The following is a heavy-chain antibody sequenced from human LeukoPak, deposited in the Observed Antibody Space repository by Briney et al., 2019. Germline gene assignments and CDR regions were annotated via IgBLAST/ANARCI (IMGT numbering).Heavy chain of an antibody. V-gene: IGHV3-33*01. CDR2: IWYDGSNE. D-gene: IGHD6-13*01. J-gene: IGHJ6*04. Sequence: GGSLRLSCAASGFTFSNYAMHWVRQAPGKGLEWVAVIWYDGSNENYADTVKGRFTISRDNSKNMLNLQVNSLRAEDTAVYYCARRSAVGTHGMDVGGKGSTVTVSS. CDR1: GFTFSNYA. CDR3: ARRSAVGTHGMDV.